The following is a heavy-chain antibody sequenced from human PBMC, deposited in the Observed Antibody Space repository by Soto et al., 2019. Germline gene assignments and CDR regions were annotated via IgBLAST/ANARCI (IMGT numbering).Heavy chain of an antibody. J-gene: IGHJ6*02. CDR2: ISTSNSNT. D-gene: IGHD5-18*01. CDR3: ARPPQVTRSYYFNGLDV. V-gene: IGHV1-18*01. Sequence: QVQLVQSGGEVKKPGAAVMVSCKASGYTFTNYGISWVRQAPGQGLEWMGWISTSNSNTAYAQKFQDRVTMITDTSTSTAYMELRSLRPDDTAVYYCARPPQVTRSYYFNGLDVWGQGTTVTVSS. CDR1: GYTFTNYG.